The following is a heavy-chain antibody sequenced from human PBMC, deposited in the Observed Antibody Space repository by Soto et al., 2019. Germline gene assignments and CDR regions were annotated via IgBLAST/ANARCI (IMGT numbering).Heavy chain of an antibody. CDR2: IYYSGST. J-gene: IGHJ4*02. CDR1: GDSITSYY. D-gene: IGHD3-10*01. CDR3: ASSGSDY. Sequence: SETLSLTCTVYGDSITSYYWSWIRQPPGKGLGWIGYIYYSGSTYYNPSLKSRLTISVDTSKNQFSLKLSSVTAADTAVYYCASSGSDYWGQGILVTVSS. V-gene: IGHV4-59*01.